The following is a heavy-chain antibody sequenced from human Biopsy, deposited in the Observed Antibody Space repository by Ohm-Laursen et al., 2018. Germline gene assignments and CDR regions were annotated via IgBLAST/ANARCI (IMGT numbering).Heavy chain of an antibody. CDR3: VREPKTGTAEAWYFDL. J-gene: IGHJ2*01. D-gene: IGHD3-9*01. CDR1: GASVKTPGYF. CDR2: MSYNERT. Sequence: SQTLALTCSVSGASVKTPGYFGAWIRQRPGKGLERIGYMSYNERTHYNPSLTSRLEISLDTSNNRISLQLRSVSVADTAVYYCVREPKTGTAEAWYFDLWGRGSPVTVPS. V-gene: IGHV4-31*03.